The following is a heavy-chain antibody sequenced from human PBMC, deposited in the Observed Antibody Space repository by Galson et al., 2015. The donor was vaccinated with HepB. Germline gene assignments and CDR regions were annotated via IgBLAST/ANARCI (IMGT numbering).Heavy chain of an antibody. CDR3: ARDSQDIVLVVYANNWFDP. Sequence: SVKVSCKASGYTFTSYVMNWVRQAPGQGLEWMGWINTNTGNPTYAQGFTGRFVFSLDTSVSTAYLQISSLKAEDTAVYYCARDSQDIVLVVYANNWFDPWGQGTLVTVSS. D-gene: IGHD2-8*02. CDR1: GYTFTSYV. CDR2: INTNTGNP. V-gene: IGHV7-4-1*02. J-gene: IGHJ5*02.